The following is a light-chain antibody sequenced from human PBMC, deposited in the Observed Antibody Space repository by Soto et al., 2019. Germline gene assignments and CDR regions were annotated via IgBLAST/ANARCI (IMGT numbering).Light chain of an antibody. CDR2: DVT. Sequence: QSALTQPASVSGSPGQSITISCTGTTSDFGGYNSVSWYQQHPGKAPKLMIYDVTTRPSGVSNRCSGSKSGNTASLTISGRQAEDEADDYCSSYTTSGTLYVAFGGGTKLTVL. V-gene: IGLV2-14*01. CDR3: SSYTTSGTLYVA. CDR1: TSDFGGYNS. J-gene: IGLJ2*01.